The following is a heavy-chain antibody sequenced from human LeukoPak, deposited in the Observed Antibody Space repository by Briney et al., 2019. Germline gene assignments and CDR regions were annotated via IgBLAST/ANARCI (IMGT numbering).Heavy chain of an antibody. V-gene: IGHV4-59*08. CDR2: IYYSGST. D-gene: IGHD6-19*01. CDR3: ARPIYSSGWAFDI. Sequence: SETLSLTCAVYGGSFSGYYWSWIRQPPGKGLEWIGYIYYSGSTNYNPSLKSRVTISVDASKNQFSLKLSSVTAADTAVYYCARPIYSSGWAFDIWGQGTMVTVSS. J-gene: IGHJ3*02. CDR1: GGSFSGYY.